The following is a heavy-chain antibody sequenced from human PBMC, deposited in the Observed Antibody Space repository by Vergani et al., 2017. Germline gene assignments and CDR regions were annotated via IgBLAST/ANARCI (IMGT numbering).Heavy chain of an antibody. D-gene: IGHD1-26*01. CDR2: ISSSSSYT. CDR3: ARDCQWELPIYYYYGMDV. J-gene: IGHJ6*02. Sequence: QVQLVESGGGLVKPGGSLRLSCAASGFTFSDYYMSWIRQAPGKGLEWVSYISSSSSYTNYADSVKGRFTISRDNAKNSLYLQMNSLRAEDTAVYYCARDCQWELPIYYYYGMDVWGQGTTVTVSS. CDR1: GFTFSDYY. V-gene: IGHV3-11*05.